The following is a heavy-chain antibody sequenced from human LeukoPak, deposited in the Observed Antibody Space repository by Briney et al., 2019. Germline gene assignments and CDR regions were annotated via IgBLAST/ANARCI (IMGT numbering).Heavy chain of an antibody. V-gene: IGHV3-21*01. CDR3: ARPLRLGEFIVPVDDAFDI. Sequence: PGGSLRLSCAASGFTFSSYSMNWVRQAPGKGLEWVSSISSSSSYIYYADSVKGRFTISRDNAKNSLYLQMNSLRAEDTAVYYCARPLRLGEFIVPVDDAFDIWGQGTMVTVSS. D-gene: IGHD3-16*01. CDR2: ISSSSSYI. J-gene: IGHJ3*02. CDR1: GFTFSSYS.